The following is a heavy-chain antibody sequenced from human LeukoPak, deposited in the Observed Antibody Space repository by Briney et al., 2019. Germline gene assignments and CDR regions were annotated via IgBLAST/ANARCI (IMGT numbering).Heavy chain of an antibody. CDR3: ARGSIGAGSMIARNWFDP. D-gene: IGHD3-22*01. CDR1: GGTFSSYA. V-gene: IGHV1-69*06. CDR2: IIPIFGTA. J-gene: IGHJ5*02. Sequence: GASVKVSCKASGGTFSSYAISWVRQAPGQGLEWMGGIIPIFGTANYAQKFQGRVTITADKSTSTVYMELSSLRSEDTAVYYCARGSIGAGSMIARNWFDPWGQGTLVTVSS.